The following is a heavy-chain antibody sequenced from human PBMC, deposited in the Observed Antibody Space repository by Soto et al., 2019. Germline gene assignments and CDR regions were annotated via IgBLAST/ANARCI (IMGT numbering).Heavy chain of an antibody. J-gene: IGHJ4*02. CDR2: ISAYNGNT. D-gene: IGHD6-19*01. Sequence: ASVKVSCKASGYTFTSYGISWVRQAPGQGLEWMGWISAYNGNTNYAQKLQGRVTMTTDTATSTAYMELRSLRSDDTAVYYCARAYSSGWMGGFDYWGQGTLVTVSS. V-gene: IGHV1-18*04. CDR1: GYTFTSYG. CDR3: ARAYSSGWMGGFDY.